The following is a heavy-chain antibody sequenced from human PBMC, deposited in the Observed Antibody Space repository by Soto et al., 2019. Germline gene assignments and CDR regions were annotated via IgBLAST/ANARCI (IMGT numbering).Heavy chain of an antibody. CDR1: GGSISSGDYY. Sequence: KPSETLSLTCTVSGGSISSGDYYWSWIRQPPGKGLEWIGYIYYSGSTYYNPSLKSRVTISVDTSKNQFSLKLSSVTAADTAVYYCARSGYTYGAGWFDPWGQGTLVTVSS. D-gene: IGHD5-18*01. J-gene: IGHJ5*02. V-gene: IGHV4-30-4*01. CDR2: IYYSGST. CDR3: ARSGYTYGAGWFDP.